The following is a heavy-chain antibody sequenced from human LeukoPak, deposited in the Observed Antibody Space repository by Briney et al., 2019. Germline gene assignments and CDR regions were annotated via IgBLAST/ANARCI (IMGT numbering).Heavy chain of an antibody. V-gene: IGHV3-23*01. CDR3: ASYVLGDAFDV. Sequence: GGSLRLSCAASGFTFSVHSMTWVRQAPGKGLEWVSGISASGDATYYADSVKGRFTISRDNSKNTLYLQMSSLRAEDTAVYYCASYVLGDAFDVWGQGTMVTVSS. CDR1: GFTFSVHS. CDR2: ISASGDAT. D-gene: IGHD3-3*02. J-gene: IGHJ3*01.